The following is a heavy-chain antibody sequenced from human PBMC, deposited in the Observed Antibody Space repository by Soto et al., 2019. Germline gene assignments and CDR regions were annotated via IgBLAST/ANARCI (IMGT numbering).Heavy chain of an antibody. Sequence: SLRLSCAASGFTFSSYGMHWVRQAPGKELEWVAVISYDGSNKYYADSVKGRFTISRDNSKNTLYLQMNSLRAEDTAVYYCAKDSSSSYYYYYGMDVWGQGTTVTVSS. V-gene: IGHV3-30*18. CDR3: AKDSSSSYYYYYGMDV. CDR1: GFTFSSYG. CDR2: ISYDGSNK. D-gene: IGHD6-6*01. J-gene: IGHJ6*02.